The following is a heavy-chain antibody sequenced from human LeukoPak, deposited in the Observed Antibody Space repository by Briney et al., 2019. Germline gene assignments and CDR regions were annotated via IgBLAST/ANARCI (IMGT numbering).Heavy chain of an antibody. Sequence: KPSETLSLTCTVSGASISAHYWTWIRQAPGRGLEWIGYVYYNGLTSYNASLRSRLILSVDTARNQVSLKLTSVTAADTAVYYCTRGRSTVTFDYWGQGTLVTVSS. CDR2: VYYNGLT. CDR3: TRGRSTVTFDY. D-gene: IGHD4-17*01. CDR1: GASISAHY. J-gene: IGHJ4*02. V-gene: IGHV4-59*11.